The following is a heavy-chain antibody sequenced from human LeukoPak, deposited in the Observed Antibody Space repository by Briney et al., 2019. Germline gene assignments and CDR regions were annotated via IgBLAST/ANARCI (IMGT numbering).Heavy chain of an antibody. V-gene: IGHV3-21*01. J-gene: IGHJ4*02. CDR2: VSSSSSYL. CDR1: GFTFSSFS. Sequence: PGESLRLSCAASGFTFSSFSMNWVRQAPGKGLEWVSSVSSSSSYLYYADSVKGRFTISRDNAQNSLYLQMNSLRAEDTAVYYCARRDSTNVGSSSDYWGQGTLVTVSS. D-gene: IGHD6-6*01. CDR3: ARRDSTNVGSSSDY.